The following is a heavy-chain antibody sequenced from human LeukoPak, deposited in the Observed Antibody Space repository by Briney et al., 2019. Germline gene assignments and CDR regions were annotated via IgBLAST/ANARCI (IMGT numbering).Heavy chain of an antibody. CDR3: TRALEYSSSGSWFDP. D-gene: IGHD6-6*01. V-gene: IGHV3-49*04. Sequence: GGSLRLSCTASGFTFGDYAMSWVRQAPGKGLEWVGFIRSKAYGGTTEYAASVKGRFTISRDDSKSIAYLQMNSLKIEDTAVYYCTRALEYSSSGSWFDPWGQGTLVTVSS. CDR2: IRSKAYGGTT. J-gene: IGHJ5*02. CDR1: GFTFGDYA.